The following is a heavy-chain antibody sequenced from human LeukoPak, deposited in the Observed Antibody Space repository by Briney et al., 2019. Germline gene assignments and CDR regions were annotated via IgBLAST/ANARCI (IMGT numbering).Heavy chain of an antibody. CDR2: INGDGSDT. CDR1: GFTFSSYW. CDR3: VRGRVPAYTYPYGVY. Sequence: GGSLRLSCKASGFTFSSYWMHWVRQIPGKGLAWVPRINGDGSDTNSADSVKGRFTISRDNAKNTLYLQMNSLRAEDTAVYYCVRGRVPAYTYPYGVYWDQGSLV. D-gene: IGHD2-2*01. J-gene: IGHJ4*02. V-gene: IGHV3-74*01.